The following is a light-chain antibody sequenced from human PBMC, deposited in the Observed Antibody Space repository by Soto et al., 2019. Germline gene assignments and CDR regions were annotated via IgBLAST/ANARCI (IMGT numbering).Light chain of an antibody. CDR3: QQYYSYPPT. V-gene: IGKV1-8*01. J-gene: IGKJ3*01. CDR2: AAS. CDR1: QGISSY. Sequence: AIRMTQSPSSFSASTGDRVTITCRASQGISSYLAWYQQKPGKAPKRLIYAASTLQSGVPSMFSGSGSGTDFTLTISCLQAEDLPTYYCQQYYSYPPTFGPGTKVDIQ.